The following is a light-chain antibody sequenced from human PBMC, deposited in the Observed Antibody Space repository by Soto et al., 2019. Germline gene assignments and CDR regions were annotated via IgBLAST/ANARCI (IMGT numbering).Light chain of an antibody. CDR1: NSNIGAGYD. V-gene: IGLV1-40*01. CDR2: GNS. J-gene: IGLJ3*02. CDR3: QSYDSSPSGWV. Sequence: QSVLTQPPSVSGAPGQRVTISCTGSNSNIGAGYDVHWYQQLPGTAPNLLIYGNSNRPSGVPDRFSASKSGTSASLAITGLQDEDEADYYCQSYDSSPSGWVFGGGTKLTVL.